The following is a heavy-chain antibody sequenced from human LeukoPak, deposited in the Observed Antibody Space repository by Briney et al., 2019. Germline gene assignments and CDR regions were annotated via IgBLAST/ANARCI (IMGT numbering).Heavy chain of an antibody. V-gene: IGHV4-59*08. J-gene: IGHJ4*02. D-gene: IGHD1-26*01. CDR2: IYYSGST. Sequence: SETLSLTCTVSGGSISSYYWSWIRQPPGKGLEWIGYIYYSGSTNYNPSLKSRVTISVDTSKNRFSLKLSSVTAADTAVYYCAGHVDISGSYLFDYWGQGTLVTVSS. CDR3: AGHVDISGSYLFDY. CDR1: GGSISSYY.